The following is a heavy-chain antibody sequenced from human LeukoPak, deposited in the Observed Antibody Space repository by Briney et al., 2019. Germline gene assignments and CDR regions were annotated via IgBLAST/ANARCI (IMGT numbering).Heavy chain of an antibody. CDR3: AREEWDRLHSLDY. CDR2: IYTSGST. D-gene: IGHD1-26*01. J-gene: IGHJ4*02. Sequence: PSQTLSLTCTVTGGSISSGSYYWSWIRQPAGKGLEWIGRIYTSGSTNYNPSLESRVTISVDTSKNQFSLKLSSVTAADTAVYYCAREEWDRLHSLDYWGQGTLVTVSS. V-gene: IGHV4-61*02. CDR1: GGSISSGSYY.